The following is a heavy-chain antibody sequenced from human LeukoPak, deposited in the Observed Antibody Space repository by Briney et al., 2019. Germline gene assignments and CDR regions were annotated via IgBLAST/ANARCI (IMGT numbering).Heavy chain of an antibody. CDR1: GYTFTGYY. D-gene: IGHD2-21*02. Sequence: ASVKVPCKASGYTFTGYYMHWVRQAPGQGLEWMGWINPNSGGTNYAQKFQGRVTMTRDTPISTAYMELSRLRSDDTAVYYCARMAYCGGDCYSSVDAFDIWGQGTMVTVSS. J-gene: IGHJ3*02. CDR3: ARMAYCGGDCYSSVDAFDI. V-gene: IGHV1-2*02. CDR2: INPNSGGT.